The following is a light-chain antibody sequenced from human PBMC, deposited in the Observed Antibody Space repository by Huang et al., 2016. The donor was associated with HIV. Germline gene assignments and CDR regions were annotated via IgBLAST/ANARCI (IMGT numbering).Light chain of an antibody. J-gene: IGKJ2*01. CDR1: QGIGNS. V-gene: IGKV3-15*01. Sequence: ERVLTQSPGTLSVSPGERATLSCRTSQGIGNSLAWYQLTPGQAPRLLIYETFIRASDIPARFSGGMSEIDFTLTISGLQSEDSAVYYCQQYHEWPRTFGQGTKVEIK. CDR3: QQYHEWPRT. CDR2: ETF.